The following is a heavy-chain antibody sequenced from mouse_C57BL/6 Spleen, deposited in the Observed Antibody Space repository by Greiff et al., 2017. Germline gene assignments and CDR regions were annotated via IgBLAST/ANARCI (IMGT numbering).Heavy chain of an antibody. CDR1: GFNIKDYY. CDR2: IDPEDGDT. CDR3: NTGRYDYYAMDY. D-gene: IGHD1-1*02. Sequence: VQLQQSGAELVRPGASVKLSCTASGFNIKDYYMHWVKQRPEQGLECIGRIDPEDGDTEYAPKFQGQATMTADTSSNPAYLQLISLTSEDTAVXYCNTGRYDYYAMDYWGQGTSVTVSS. V-gene: IGHV14-1*01. J-gene: IGHJ4*01.